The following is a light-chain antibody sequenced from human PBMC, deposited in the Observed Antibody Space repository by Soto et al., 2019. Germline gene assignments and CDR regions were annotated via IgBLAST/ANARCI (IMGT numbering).Light chain of an antibody. Sequence: VLTQSPGTLSLSPGEGATLSCRASQSVSTNFFAWYQQKPGQAPRLLIYGASTRATGIPDRFSGSGSGTDFTLTISRLEPEDFAVYYCQQYGRTSWTFGQGTKV. CDR2: GAS. CDR1: QSVSTNF. V-gene: IGKV3-20*01. J-gene: IGKJ1*01. CDR3: QQYGRTSWT.